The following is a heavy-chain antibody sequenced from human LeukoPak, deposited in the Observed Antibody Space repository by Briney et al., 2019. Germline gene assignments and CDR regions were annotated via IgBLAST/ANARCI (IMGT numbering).Heavy chain of an antibody. CDR2: MNPNSGNT. Sequence: ASVTVSCKVSGYTFTSYDINWVRQPTGQGLEWMGWMNPNSGNTGYAKKFQGRRTITTNTSANTAYMQLGSLGTDAPAVYYCARGRRISSSTGYYYYMDGWGKGTTVTVSS. D-gene: IGHD6-6*01. J-gene: IGHJ6*03. CDR1: GYTFTSYD. V-gene: IGHV1-8*01. CDR3: ARGRRISSSTGYYYYMDG.